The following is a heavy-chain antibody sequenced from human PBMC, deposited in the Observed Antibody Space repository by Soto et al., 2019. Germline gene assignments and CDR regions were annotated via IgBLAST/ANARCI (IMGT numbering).Heavy chain of an antibody. D-gene: IGHD2-2*01. Sequence: GESLKISCKGSGYSFTSYWISWVRQMPGKGLEWMGRIDPSDSYTNYSPSFQGHVTISADKSISTAYLQWSSLKASDTAMYYCARHGMSPHSCSSTSCHYYYYYGMDVWGQGTTVTVSS. CDR3: ARHGMSPHSCSSTSCHYYYYYGMDV. J-gene: IGHJ6*02. CDR2: IDPSDSYT. CDR1: GYSFTSYW. V-gene: IGHV5-10-1*01.